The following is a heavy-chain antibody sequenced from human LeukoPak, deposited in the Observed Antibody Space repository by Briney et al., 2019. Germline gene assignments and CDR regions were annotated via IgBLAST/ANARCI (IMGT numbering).Heavy chain of an antibody. CDR1: GYTFTSYD. J-gene: IGHJ4*02. Sequence: ASVKVSCKASGYTFTSYDINWVRQATGRGLEWMGWMNPNSGNTGYAQKFQGRVTMTRNTSISTAYMELSSLRSEDTAVYYCARGTPSETEYCSGGSCYSAVDYWGQGTLVTVSS. CDR3: ARGTPSETEYCSGGSCYSAVDY. D-gene: IGHD2-15*01. V-gene: IGHV1-8*01. CDR2: MNPNSGNT.